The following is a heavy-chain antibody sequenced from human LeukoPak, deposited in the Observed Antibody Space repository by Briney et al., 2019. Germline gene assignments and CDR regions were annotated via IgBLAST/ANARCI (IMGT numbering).Heavy chain of an antibody. V-gene: IGHV3-21*06. J-gene: IGHJ5*02. Sequence: SGGSLRLSCAASGFIFSSYNMNWVRQAPGKGLEWVSSTNPNGDYIYYADSVKGRFTISRDNAKNSLYLQMTSLKAEDTAVYFCARGIGYFDWLFFSWGQGTLLTVSS. D-gene: IGHD3-9*01. CDR1: GFIFSSYN. CDR3: ARGIGYFDWLFFS. CDR2: TNPNGDYI.